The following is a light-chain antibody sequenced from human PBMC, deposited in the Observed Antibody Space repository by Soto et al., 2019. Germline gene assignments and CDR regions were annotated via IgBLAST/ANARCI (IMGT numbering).Light chain of an antibody. Sequence: EIQMTQYPSSLSPSVGDRVTITCRASQSISSYLNWYQQKPGKAPNLLIYAASSLQSGVPSRFSGSGSGTDFTLTISSVQPEDFATYYCQQSYNTPPTFGPGTKVDVK. CDR3: QQSYNTPPT. V-gene: IGKV1-39*01. J-gene: IGKJ3*01. CDR1: QSISSY. CDR2: AAS.